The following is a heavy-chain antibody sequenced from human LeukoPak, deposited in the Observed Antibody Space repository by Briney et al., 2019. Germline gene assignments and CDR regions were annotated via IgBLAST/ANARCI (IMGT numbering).Heavy chain of an antibody. CDR3: ARGPYDFWSGYYMPFDY. J-gene: IGHJ4*02. Sequence: SETLSLTCTVSGGSISSYYWSWIRQPAGKGLEWIGRIYTSGSTNYNPSLKSRVTMSVDTSKNQFSLKLSSVTAADTAVYYCARGPYDFWSGYYMPFDYWGQGTLVTVSS. CDR1: GGSISSYY. V-gene: IGHV4-4*07. CDR2: IYTSGST. D-gene: IGHD3-3*01.